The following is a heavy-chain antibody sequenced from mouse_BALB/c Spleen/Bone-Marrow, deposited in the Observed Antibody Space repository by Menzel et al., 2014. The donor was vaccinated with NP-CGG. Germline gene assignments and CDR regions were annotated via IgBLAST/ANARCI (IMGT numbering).Heavy chain of an antibody. D-gene: IGHD1-1*01. J-gene: IGHJ2*01. V-gene: IGHV5-4*02. CDR2: ISDGGSYT. CDR1: GFTFSDYY. Sequence: EVKLQESGGGLVKPGGSLKLSCAASGFTFSDYYMYWVRQTPEKRLEWVATISDGGSYTYYPDSVKGRLTISRDNAKNNLYLQMSSLKSEDTAMYYCARGSSYFDYWGQGTTLTVSS. CDR3: ARGSSYFDY.